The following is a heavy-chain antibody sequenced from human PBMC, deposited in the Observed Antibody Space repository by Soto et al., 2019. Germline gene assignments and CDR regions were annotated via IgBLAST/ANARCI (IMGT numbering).Heavy chain of an antibody. CDR1: GFTFTKAW. Sequence: SGGSLRLSCEASGFTFTKAWMNWVRQAPGKGLEWVGRIKSKTDGGTTDYAAPVKGRFTISRDDSKNMVYLQMNSLRADDTAVYFCAKGGGWLFYFDYWGQGTLVTVSS. D-gene: IGHD6-19*01. CDR3: AKGGGWLFYFDY. V-gene: IGHV3-15*07. J-gene: IGHJ4*02. CDR2: IKSKTDGGTT.